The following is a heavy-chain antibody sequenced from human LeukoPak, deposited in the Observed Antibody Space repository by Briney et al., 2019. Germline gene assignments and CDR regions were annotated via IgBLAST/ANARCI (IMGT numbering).Heavy chain of an antibody. Sequence: SETLSLTCTVAGGSISSYYWSWIRQPPGKGLEWIGYIYYSGSTNYNPSLKSRVTISVDTSKNQFSLKLSSVTAADTAVYYCARDGLRYYGMDVWGQGTTVTVSS. CDR2: IYYSGST. V-gene: IGHV4-59*01. CDR1: GGSISSYY. CDR3: ARDGLRYYGMDV. J-gene: IGHJ6*02. D-gene: IGHD2-21*02.